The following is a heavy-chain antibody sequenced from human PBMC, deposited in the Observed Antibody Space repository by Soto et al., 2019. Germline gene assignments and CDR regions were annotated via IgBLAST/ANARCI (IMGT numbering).Heavy chain of an antibody. J-gene: IGHJ4*02. D-gene: IGHD1-26*01. Sequence: PGGSLRLSCAASGFTFSDYPMHWVRQAPGKGLEWVAVISYDGRVKYYVDSVKGRFTISRDDSKNTLYLQMNSLRVDDTAVYYCARDFIVGAKDYFDYWGQGPLVTVSS. CDR2: ISYDGRVK. CDR3: ARDFIVGAKDYFDY. V-gene: IGHV3-30*04. CDR1: GFTFSDYP.